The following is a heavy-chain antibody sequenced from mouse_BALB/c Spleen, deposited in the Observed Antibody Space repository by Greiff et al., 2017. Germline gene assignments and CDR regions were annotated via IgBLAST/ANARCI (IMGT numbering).Heavy chain of an antibody. Sequence: VKLQQSGAELVRPGTSVKVSCKASGYAFTNYLIEWVKQRPGQGLEWIGVINPGSGGTNYNEKFKGKATLTADKSSSTAYMQLSSLTSDDSAVYFCARLGGLDYWGQGTTLTVSS. D-gene: IGHD4-1*01. CDR3: ARLGGLDY. V-gene: IGHV1-54*01. CDR2: INPGSGGT. CDR1: GYAFTNYL. J-gene: IGHJ2*01.